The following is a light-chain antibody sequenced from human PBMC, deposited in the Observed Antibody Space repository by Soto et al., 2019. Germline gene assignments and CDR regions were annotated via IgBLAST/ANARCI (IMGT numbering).Light chain of an antibody. V-gene: IGKV1-39*01. J-gene: IGKJ1*01. Sequence: DIQMTQSPSSLCASVGDRVTITCRASQSISSYLNWYQQKPGKAPKLLIYAASSLQSGVPSRFSGSGSGTDFTLTISSLQPEDFATYYCQQSYSTPRTCGQGTKVESK. CDR3: QQSYSTPRT. CDR1: QSISSY. CDR2: AAS.